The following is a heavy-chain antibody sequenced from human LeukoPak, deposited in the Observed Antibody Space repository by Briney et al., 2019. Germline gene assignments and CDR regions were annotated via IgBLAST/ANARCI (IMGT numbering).Heavy chain of an antibody. Sequence: GASVKVSCKVSGYTLTELSMHWVRQAPGKGLEWMGGFDPEDGETIYAQKFQGRVTMTEDTSTDTAYMELSSLRSEDTAVYYCATPPYSSGWRTFDYWGQGTLSPSPQ. J-gene: IGHJ4*02. CDR1: GYTLTELS. CDR2: FDPEDGET. D-gene: IGHD6-19*01. V-gene: IGHV1-24*01. CDR3: ATPPYSSGWRTFDY.